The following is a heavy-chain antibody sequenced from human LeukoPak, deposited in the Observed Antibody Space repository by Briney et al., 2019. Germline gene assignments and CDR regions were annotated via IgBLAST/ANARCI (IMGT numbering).Heavy chain of an antibody. D-gene: IGHD3-10*01. V-gene: IGHV3-48*02. CDR3: ARTPAYGSGSYAPSGRRDAFDI. CDR2: ISGSSSTI. CDR1: GFTFSSYS. J-gene: IGHJ3*02. Sequence: GGSLRLSCAASGFTFSSYSMNWVRQAPGKGLEWVSYISGSSSTIYYADSVKVRFTISRDNAKNSLYLQMNSLRDEDTAVYYCARTPAYGSGSYAPSGRRDAFDIWGQGTMVTVSS.